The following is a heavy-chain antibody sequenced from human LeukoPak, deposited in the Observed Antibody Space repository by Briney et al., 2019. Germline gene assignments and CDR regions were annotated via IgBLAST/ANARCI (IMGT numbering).Heavy chain of an antibody. Sequence: ASVKVSCKASGYTFTGYYLHWVRQAPGQGLEWMAWISGYNGKTNYAQNLQGRVTMTTDTSTSTAYMDLRSLRSDDTAVYYCARDYGEGRVATIPLAYWGQGTLVTVSS. V-gene: IGHV1-18*04. CDR3: ARDYGEGRVATIPLAY. J-gene: IGHJ4*02. CDR1: GYTFTGYY. D-gene: IGHD5-12*01. CDR2: ISGYNGKT.